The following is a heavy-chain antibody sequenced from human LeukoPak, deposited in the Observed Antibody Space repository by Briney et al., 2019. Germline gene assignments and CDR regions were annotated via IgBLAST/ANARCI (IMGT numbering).Heavy chain of an antibody. CDR3: ARHLLGSSPYCSGGSCYNPDPYYYYGVDV. D-gene: IGHD2-15*01. CDR2: IDPSDSYT. J-gene: IGHJ6*02. Sequence: GESLRISCKGSGYSFTSYWISWVRQMPGKGLEWMGRIDPSDSYTNYSPSFQGHVTISADKSISTAYLQWSSLKASDTAMYYCARHLLGSSPYCSGGSCYNPDPYYYYGVDVWGQGTTVTVSS. CDR1: GYSFTSYW. V-gene: IGHV5-10-1*01.